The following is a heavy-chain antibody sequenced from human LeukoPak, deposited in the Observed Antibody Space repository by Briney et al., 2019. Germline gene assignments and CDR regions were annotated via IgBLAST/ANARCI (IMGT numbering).Heavy chain of an antibody. V-gene: IGHV3-21*01. Sequence: GGSLRLSCAASGFTFSSYSMNWVRQAPGKGLEWVSSISSSSSYIYYADSEKGRFTISRDNAKNSLYLQMNSLRAEDTAVYYCARVARGGFGELTPSGGWGQGTLVTVSS. CDR2: ISSSSSYI. CDR1: GFTFSSYS. J-gene: IGHJ4*02. CDR3: ARVARGGFGELTPSGG. D-gene: IGHD3-10*01.